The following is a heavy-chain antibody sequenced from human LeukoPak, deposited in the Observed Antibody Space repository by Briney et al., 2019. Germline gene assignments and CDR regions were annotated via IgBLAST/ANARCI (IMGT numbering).Heavy chain of an antibody. V-gene: IGHV4-34*01. J-gene: IGHJ4*02. Sequence: SETLSLTCAVYGGSFSTYYWSWIRQPPGKGLEWIGEINHSGRTNYNPSLKSRVTISVDTSKNQFSLKVSSVTAAGTAVYYCARGQFQRDYWGQGTLVTVSS. CDR1: GGSFSTYY. CDR3: ARGQFQRDY. CDR2: INHSGRT.